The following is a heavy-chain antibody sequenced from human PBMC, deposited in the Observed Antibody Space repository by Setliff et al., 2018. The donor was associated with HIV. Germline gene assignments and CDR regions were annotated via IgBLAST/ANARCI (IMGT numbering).Heavy chain of an antibody. CDR1: GGSISSSSNY. Sequence: PSETLSLTCTVSGGSISSSSNYWGWIRQPLGKGPEWIGNIYYSGSTYYNPSLKSRVTISVDMSKNQFSLRLTSVTAADTAMYYCARHDFWSGYHNWFDPWGQGTLVTVTS. J-gene: IGHJ5*02. D-gene: IGHD3-3*01. CDR2: IYYSGST. CDR3: ARHDFWSGYHNWFDP. V-gene: IGHV4-39*01.